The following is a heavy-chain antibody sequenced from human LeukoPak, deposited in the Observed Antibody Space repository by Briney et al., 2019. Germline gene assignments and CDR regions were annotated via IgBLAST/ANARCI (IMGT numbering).Heavy chain of an antibody. CDR3: AKVAAAAGLDF. Sequence: GGSLRLSCAASGFAFSSYAMTWVRQAPGKGLEWVSTISISGRDTYYADSVKGRFTISRDNSQNTLFLQMNSLRAEDTAVYYCAKVAAAAGLDFWGQGTLVTVSS. J-gene: IGHJ4*02. D-gene: IGHD6-13*01. V-gene: IGHV3-23*01. CDR1: GFAFSSYA. CDR2: ISISGRDT.